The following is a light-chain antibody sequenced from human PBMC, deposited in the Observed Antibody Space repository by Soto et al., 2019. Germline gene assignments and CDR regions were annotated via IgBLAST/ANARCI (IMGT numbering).Light chain of an antibody. Sequence: PGERATLSCRASQSVSSTYFAWYRQKPGQPPSLLIYGASNRATGVPDRFSGSGSGPDFTLTISRLKPEDFAVYYCQQYISSPQGFTFGPGTTVEIK. CDR3: QQYISSPQGFT. CDR1: QSVSSTY. J-gene: IGKJ3*01. V-gene: IGKV3-20*01. CDR2: GAS.